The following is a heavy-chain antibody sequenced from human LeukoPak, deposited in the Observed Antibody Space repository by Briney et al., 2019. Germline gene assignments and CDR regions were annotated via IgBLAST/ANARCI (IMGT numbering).Heavy chain of an antibody. CDR2: INHSGST. Sequence: SETLSLPCAVYGGSFSGYYWSWIRQPPGKGLEWIGEINHSGSTNYNPSPKSRVTISVDTSKNQFSLKLSSVTAADTAVYYCARRQQDIVVVVAATFTYWFDPWGQGTLVTVSS. CDR1: GGSFSGYY. V-gene: IGHV4-34*01. J-gene: IGHJ5*02. CDR3: ARRQQDIVVVVAATFTYWFDP. D-gene: IGHD2-15*01.